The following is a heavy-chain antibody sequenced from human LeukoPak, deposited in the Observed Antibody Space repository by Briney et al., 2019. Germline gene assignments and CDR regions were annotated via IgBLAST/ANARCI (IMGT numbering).Heavy chain of an antibody. CDR1: GFTFSSYW. CDR3: AREKAVYYGSGGFDY. V-gene: IGHV3-74*01. J-gene: IGHJ4*02. Sequence: PGGSLRLSCAASGFTFSSYWMHWVRQAPGKGLVWVSRINSDGSSTSYADSVKGRFTISRDNAKNTLYLQMNSLRAEDTAVYYCAREKAVYYGSGGFDYWGQGTLVTVSS. CDR2: INSDGSST. D-gene: IGHD3-10*01.